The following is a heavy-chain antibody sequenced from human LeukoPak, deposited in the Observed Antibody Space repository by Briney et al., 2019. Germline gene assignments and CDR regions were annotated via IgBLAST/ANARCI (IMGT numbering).Heavy chain of an antibody. J-gene: IGHJ3*01. CDR1: GSSISSGYY. Sequence: PSETLSLTCTVSGSSISSGYYWGWIRQPPGKGLEWIGNIYHTGSTNYNPSLKSRVTISVDTSKNQFSLKLSSVTAADTAVYYCVRPDDNSFDFWGQGTMVTVSS. CDR3: VRPDDNSFDF. V-gene: IGHV4-38-2*02. D-gene: IGHD3-9*01. CDR2: IYHTGST.